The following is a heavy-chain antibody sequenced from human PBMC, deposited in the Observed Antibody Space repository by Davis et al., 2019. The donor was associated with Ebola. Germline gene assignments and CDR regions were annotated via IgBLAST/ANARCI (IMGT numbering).Heavy chain of an antibody. D-gene: IGHD6-6*01. Sequence: ASVKVSCKASGYTFTSYGISWVRQAPGQGLEWMGWISAYSGGTNYAQKFQGRVTMTRDTSTSTVYMELSSLRSEDTAVYYCARERGSSSGLDYYYYYGMDVWGQGTTVTVSS. V-gene: IGHV1-18*01. CDR1: GYTFTSYG. CDR2: ISAYSGGT. J-gene: IGHJ6*02. CDR3: ARERGSSSGLDYYYYYGMDV.